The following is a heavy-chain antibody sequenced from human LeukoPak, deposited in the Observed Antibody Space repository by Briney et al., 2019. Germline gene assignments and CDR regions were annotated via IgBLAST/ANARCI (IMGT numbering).Heavy chain of an antibody. CDR3: ARTTMVRGVIDGMDV. D-gene: IGHD3-10*01. V-gene: IGHV5-51*01. CDR1: GCSFTSYW. CDR2: IYPGDWDT. Sequence: GAALQISCKGSGCSFTSYWIGWGRQMPGKGLEGMGRIYPGDWDTRYSPSFQGQVAISADKSISTAYLQWSSLKASDTAMYYCARTTMVRGVIDGMDVWGKGTTVTVSS. J-gene: IGHJ6*04.